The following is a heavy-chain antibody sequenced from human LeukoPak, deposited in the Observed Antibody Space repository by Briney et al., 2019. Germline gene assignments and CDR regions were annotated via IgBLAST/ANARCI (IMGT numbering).Heavy chain of an antibody. CDR3: TRGGGLDV. D-gene: IGHD3-16*01. CDR1: GFTFSCYW. V-gene: IGHV3-7*03. Sequence: GGSLRLSCAASGFTFSCYWMNWARQAPGKGLEWAASVNHNGNVNYYVDSVKGRFTISRDNAKNSPYLQMSNLRAEDTAVYFCTRGGGLDVWGQGATVTVSS. CDR2: VNHNGNVN. J-gene: IGHJ6*02.